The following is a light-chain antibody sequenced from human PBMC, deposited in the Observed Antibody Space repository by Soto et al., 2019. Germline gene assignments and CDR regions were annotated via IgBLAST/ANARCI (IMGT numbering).Light chain of an antibody. Sequence: DIQMTQSPSSLSASVGDRVTITCRASQSISNYLNWYQQKPGKAPKLLIYAASSLQSGVPSRFSGSGSGTDFTLTISSLQPEDFATYYCQQSYSTVHTFGQGTKVEL. V-gene: IGKV1-39*01. CDR1: QSISNY. CDR3: QQSYSTVHT. J-gene: IGKJ2*01. CDR2: AAS.